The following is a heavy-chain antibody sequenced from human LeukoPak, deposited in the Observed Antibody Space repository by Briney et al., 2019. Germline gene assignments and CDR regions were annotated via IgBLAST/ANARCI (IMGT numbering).Heavy chain of an antibody. CDR3: ARLMVGDILTGYRTKYYFDY. V-gene: IGHV4-59*08. Sequence: PSETLSLTCTASGGSISSYYWSWIRQPPGKGLEWIGYIYYSGSTNYNPSLKSRVTISVDTSKNQFSLKLSSVTAADTAVYYCARLMVGDILTGYRTKYYFDYWGQGTLVTVSS. CDR1: GGSISSYY. D-gene: IGHD3-9*01. J-gene: IGHJ4*02. CDR2: IYYSGST.